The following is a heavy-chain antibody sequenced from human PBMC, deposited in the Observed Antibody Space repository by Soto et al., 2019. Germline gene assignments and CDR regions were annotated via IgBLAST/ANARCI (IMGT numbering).Heavy chain of an antibody. Sequence: QVQLQESGPGLVKPSETLSLTCTVSGGSISSYYWSWIRQPPGKGLEWIGYIYYSGSTNYNPSLKSRVTISVDTSKNQFSLKLSSVTAADTAVYYCARDRVLVAGSGFDPWGQGTLVTVSS. D-gene: IGHD6-19*01. CDR2: IYYSGST. J-gene: IGHJ5*02. CDR3: ARDRVLVAGSGFDP. CDR1: GGSISSYY. V-gene: IGHV4-59*01.